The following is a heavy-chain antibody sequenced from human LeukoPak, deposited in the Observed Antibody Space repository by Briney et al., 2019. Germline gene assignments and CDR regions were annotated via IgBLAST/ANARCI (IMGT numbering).Heavy chain of an antibody. D-gene: IGHD1-26*01. CDR2: INPSGGST. Sequence: ASVKVSCKASGYTFTSYYMHWVRQAPGQGLEWMGIINPSGGSTSYAQKFQGRVTMTRDTSTSTVYMELSSLRSEDTAVYYCARDAVLGATEDRFDYWGQGTLVTVSS. CDR1: GYTFTSYY. J-gene: IGHJ4*02. V-gene: IGHV1-46*01. CDR3: ARDAVLGATEDRFDY.